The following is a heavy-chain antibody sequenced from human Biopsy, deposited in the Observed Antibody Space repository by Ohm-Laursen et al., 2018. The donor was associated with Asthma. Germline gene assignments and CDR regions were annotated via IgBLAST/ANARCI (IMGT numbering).Heavy chain of an antibody. CDR3: ASQSSGPDFWSGYYYFDY. CDR1: GFTFGSYG. D-gene: IGHD3-3*01. CDR2: ISYDGSNK. V-gene: IGHV3-30*03. Sequence: SLRLSCTASGFTFGSYGMHWVRQAPGKGLEWVAVISYDGSNKYYADSVKGRFTISRDNSKNTLYLQMNSLRAEDAAVYYCASQSSGPDFWSGYYYFDYWGQGTLVTVSS. J-gene: IGHJ4*02.